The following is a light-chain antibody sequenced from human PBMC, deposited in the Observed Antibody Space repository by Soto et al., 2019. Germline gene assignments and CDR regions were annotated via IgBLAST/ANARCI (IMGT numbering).Light chain of an antibody. CDR3: QQYNNWPLT. CDR1: QSVGDY. Sequence: ETVLPQSPATLSVSPGERSSLSCRASQSVGDYLAWYQQRLGQAPRLLIYGASTRATGIPARFSGSGSGTEFTLTISSLQSEDFAVYYCQQYNNWPLTFGQGTRLEIK. V-gene: IGKV3-15*01. J-gene: IGKJ5*01. CDR2: GAS.